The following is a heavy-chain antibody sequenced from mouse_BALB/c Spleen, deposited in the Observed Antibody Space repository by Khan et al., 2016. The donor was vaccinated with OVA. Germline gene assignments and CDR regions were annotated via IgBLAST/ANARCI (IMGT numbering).Heavy chain of an antibody. CDR3: SRSVYYAYAYAMDY. CDR1: GYSITSDFA. D-gene: IGHD2-2*01. CDR2: ISFSGST. Sequence: EVQLQESGPGLVKPSQSLSLTCTVTGYSITSDFAWNWVRQFPGNKLEWMGYISFSGSTSYDPSLKSRLSITRDTSKNQFFLQLSSVTTEDTATYCCSRSVYYAYAYAMDYWGQGISVTVSS. V-gene: IGHV3-2*02. J-gene: IGHJ4*01.